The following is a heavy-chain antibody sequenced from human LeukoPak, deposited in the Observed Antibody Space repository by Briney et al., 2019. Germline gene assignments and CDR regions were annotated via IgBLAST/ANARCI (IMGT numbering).Heavy chain of an antibody. CDR3: AREYYYGSGSYYNYFDY. CDR1: GGSISSYY. Sequence: SETLSLTCTVSGGSISSYYWSWIRQPPGKGLEWIGYIYYSGSTNYNPSLKSRVTISVDTSKNQFSLKLSSVTAADTAVYYCAREYYYGSGSYYNYFDYWGQGTLVTVSS. J-gene: IGHJ4*02. D-gene: IGHD3-10*01. V-gene: IGHV4-59*12. CDR2: IYYSGST.